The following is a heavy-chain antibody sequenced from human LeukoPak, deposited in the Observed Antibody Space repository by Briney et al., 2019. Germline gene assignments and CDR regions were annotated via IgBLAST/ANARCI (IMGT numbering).Heavy chain of an antibody. CDR2: IYPGGSDT. J-gene: IGHJ4*02. D-gene: IGHD2-2*01. CDR3: ARGALGYCSSTSCYNFDY. CDR1: GYSFTSYW. Sequence: GESLKISCKGSGYSFTSYWIGCVRQMPGKGLEWMGIIYPGGSDTRYSPSFQGQVTISADKSISTAYLQWSSLKASDTAMYYCARGALGYCSSTSCYNFDYWGQGTLVTVSS. V-gene: IGHV5-51*01.